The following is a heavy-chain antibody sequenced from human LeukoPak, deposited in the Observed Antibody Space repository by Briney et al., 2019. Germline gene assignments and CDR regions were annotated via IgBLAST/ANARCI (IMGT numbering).Heavy chain of an antibody. Sequence: SSETLSLTCTVSGGSMSPYHWGWIRQPPGKGLEWTGYIYYSGSTNYNPSLDSRVTIAVDTSKNQFSLRLSSVTAADTAIYYCARAVSGRFDYWGQGTLVTVSS. CDR3: ARAVSGRFDY. D-gene: IGHD6-19*01. CDR1: GGSMSPYH. V-gene: IGHV4-59*08. CDR2: IYYSGST. J-gene: IGHJ4*02.